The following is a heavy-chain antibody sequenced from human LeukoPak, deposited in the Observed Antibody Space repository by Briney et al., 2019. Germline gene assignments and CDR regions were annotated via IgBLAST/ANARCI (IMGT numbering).Heavy chain of an antibody. Sequence: SETLSLTCAVYGGSFSGYYWSWIRQPPGKGLEWIGEINHSGSTNYNPSLKSRVTISVDTSKNQFSLKLSSVTAADTAVYYCARRDLDAFDIWGQGTMVTVSS. J-gene: IGHJ3*02. CDR3: ARRDLDAFDI. CDR2: INHSGST. V-gene: IGHV4-34*01. CDR1: GGSFSGYY.